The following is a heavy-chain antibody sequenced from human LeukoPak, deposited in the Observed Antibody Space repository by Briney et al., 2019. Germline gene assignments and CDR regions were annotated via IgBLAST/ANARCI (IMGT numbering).Heavy chain of an antibody. V-gene: IGHV3-30*18. Sequence: GGSLRLSCAASGFIFDTYGMLWVRQAPGKGLEWVAVIAYDGSNKVYADSVKGRFTISRDNSKNTLYLQMNSLRGEDTAVYYCAKEKAIATINYGLDVWGQGTTVRLL. D-gene: IGHD1-1*01. CDR1: GFIFDTYG. J-gene: IGHJ6*02. CDR2: IAYDGSNK. CDR3: AKEKAIATINYGLDV.